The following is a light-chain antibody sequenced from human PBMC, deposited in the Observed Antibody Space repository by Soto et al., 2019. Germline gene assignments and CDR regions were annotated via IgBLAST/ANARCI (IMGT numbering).Light chain of an antibody. CDR1: QGVSSY. CDR3: QQLNSYPLT. V-gene: IGKV1-9*01. J-gene: IGKJ4*01. Sequence: DIQLTQSPSFLSASVGDRLTITCRASQGVSSYLAWYQQKPGKAPKLLIYAASTLQSGVPSRFSGSGSGTEFTLTISSLQPEDFATYYCQQLNSYPLTFGGGTKVEIK. CDR2: AAS.